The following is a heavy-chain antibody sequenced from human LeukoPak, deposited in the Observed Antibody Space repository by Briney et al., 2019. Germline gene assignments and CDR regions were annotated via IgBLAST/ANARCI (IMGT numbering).Heavy chain of an antibody. D-gene: IGHD5-12*01. Sequence: GGSLRLSCAASGFTFSSYGMHWVRQAPGKGLEWVAVIWYDGSNEYCADSVKGRFTISRDNSKNTLYLQMNSLRAEDTAIYYCAKTSRVNSAYDSPFHYWGLGTLVTVSS. V-gene: IGHV3-33*06. J-gene: IGHJ4*02. CDR2: IWYDGSNE. CDR3: AKTSRVNSAYDSPFHY. CDR1: GFTFSSYG.